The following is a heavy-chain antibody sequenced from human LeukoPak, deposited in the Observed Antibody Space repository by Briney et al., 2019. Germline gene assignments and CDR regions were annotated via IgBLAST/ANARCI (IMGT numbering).Heavy chain of an antibody. CDR2: INAHRTT. Sequence: GGSLRLSCATSGFTFSPYSFNWVRQAPGKGLEWISYINAHRTTYYADSVKGRFTISRDKSKNTLYLQMNSLRAEDTAVYYCAKDLRYFDWLLMASAFDIWGQGTMVTVSS. D-gene: IGHD3-9*01. J-gene: IGHJ3*02. CDR3: AKDLRYFDWLLMASAFDI. V-gene: IGHV3-48*01. CDR1: GFTFSPYS.